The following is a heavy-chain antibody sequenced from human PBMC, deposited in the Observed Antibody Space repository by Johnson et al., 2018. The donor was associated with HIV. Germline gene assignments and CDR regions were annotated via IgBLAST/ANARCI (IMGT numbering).Heavy chain of an antibody. CDR2: ISYDGGSK. Sequence: QEQLVESGGGVVQPGRSLRLSCAASGFTFSSYGMHWVRQAPGKGLEWVASISYDGGSKYYADSVKGRFTISRYNSKNTLYLQMTSLRAEDTSVYYCAREVHIVVELGDNVRGLLGVRWAMWG. CDR1: GFTFSSYG. J-gene: IGHJ1*01. D-gene: IGHD2-21*01. CDR3: AREVHIVVELGDNVRGLLGVRWAM. V-gene: IGHV3-30*19.